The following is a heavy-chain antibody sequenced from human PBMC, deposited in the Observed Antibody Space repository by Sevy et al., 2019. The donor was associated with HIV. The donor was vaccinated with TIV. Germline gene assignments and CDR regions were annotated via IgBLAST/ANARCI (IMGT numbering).Heavy chain of an antibody. D-gene: IGHD6-19*01. Sequence: GWSLRLSCIASGFTFGDYAMSWFRQAPGKGLEWVGFIKSKTYGGTTEYAASVKGRFIISRDDSKNIAYLQMNSLKTEDTAVYYCTRDLYGSGWFYFDYWGQGTLVTVSS. CDR2: IKSKTYGGTT. CDR3: TRDLYGSGWFYFDY. CDR1: GFTFGDYA. V-gene: IGHV3-49*03. J-gene: IGHJ4*02.